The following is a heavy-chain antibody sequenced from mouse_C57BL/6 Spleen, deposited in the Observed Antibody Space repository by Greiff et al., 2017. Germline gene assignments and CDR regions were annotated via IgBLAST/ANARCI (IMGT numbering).Heavy chain of an antibody. CDR3: AKKEAGNYYAMDY. D-gene: IGHD4-1*01. CDR1: GFSLTSYG. CDR2: IWSGGST. J-gene: IGHJ4*01. V-gene: IGHV2-4*01. Sequence: QVQLKESGPGLVQPSQSLSITCTVSGFSLTSYGVHWVRQPPGKGLEWLGVIWSGGSTDYNAAFISRLSISKDNSKSQVFFKMNSLQADDTAIYYCAKKEAGNYYAMDYWGQGTSVTVSS.